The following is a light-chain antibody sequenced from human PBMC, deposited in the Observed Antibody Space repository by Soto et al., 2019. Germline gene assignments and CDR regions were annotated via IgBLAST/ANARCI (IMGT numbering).Light chain of an antibody. CDR2: EDT. Sequence: QSALTQPASVSGSPGQSITISCTGTSSDVGTYNLVSWYQRHPGEAPKLMIYEDTKRPSGVSNRFSGSKSGSTASLTISGLQAEDEADYYCCSYATSTTYVFGTGTKVTVL. CDR3: CSYATSTTYV. J-gene: IGLJ1*01. CDR1: SSDVGTYNL. V-gene: IGLV2-23*01.